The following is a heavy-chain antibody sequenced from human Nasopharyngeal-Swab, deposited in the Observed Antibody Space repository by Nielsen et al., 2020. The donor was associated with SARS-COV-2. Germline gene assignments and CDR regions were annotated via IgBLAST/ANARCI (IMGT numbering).Heavy chain of an antibody. J-gene: IGHJ4*02. CDR1: GVIFSKYW. Sequence: GEALKISCVASGVIFSKYWMHWVRQAPGKGLVWVSRVNQDGSRTDYADSVRGRFTISRDNAKNTLYLQMNSMRVEDTAVYYCVKHQGSSSDQWGQGTLVTVSS. CDR3: VKHQGSSSDQ. CDR2: VNQDGSRT. V-gene: IGHV3-74*01.